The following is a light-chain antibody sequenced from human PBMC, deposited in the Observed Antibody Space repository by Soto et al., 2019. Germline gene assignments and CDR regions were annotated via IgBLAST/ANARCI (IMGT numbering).Light chain of an antibody. J-gene: IGKJ1*01. CDR2: KAS. CDR1: QSIGIW. Sequence: IQMTQSPSTLSASVGDRVAITCRASQSIGIWLAWYQKKPGKAPRFLIYKASTLQTGVPSRSSGSGSGTEFTLTISSLQPDDFATYYCQQYNDYSWTFGQGTKVEIK. V-gene: IGKV1-5*03. CDR3: QQYNDYSWT.